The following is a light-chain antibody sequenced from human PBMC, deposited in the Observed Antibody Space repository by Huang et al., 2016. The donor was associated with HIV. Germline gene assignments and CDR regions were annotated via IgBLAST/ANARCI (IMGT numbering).Light chain of an antibody. J-gene: IGKJ1*01. CDR1: QDIGND. V-gene: IGKV1-6*01. CDR3: LQDYTSPWA. CDR2: AAS. Sequence: AIQMTQAPASLSASVGDRVTITCRASQDIGNDLGWYQQRPVKAPKLLVSAASQVQSVVPPRCTGSGSGTHFTLTISGLQPGDFATYYWLQDYTSPWAFGQGTMVEI.